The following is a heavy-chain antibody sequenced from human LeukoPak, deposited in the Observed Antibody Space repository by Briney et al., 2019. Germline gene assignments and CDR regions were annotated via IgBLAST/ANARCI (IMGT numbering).Heavy chain of an antibody. Sequence: ASVKVSCKVSGYTLTELSMHWVRQAPGKGLEWMGGFDPEDGETIYAQKFQGRVTMAEDTSTNTAYMELSSLRSEDTAVYYCATVPYYYGSGSYSNGEYYFDYWGQGTLVTVSS. D-gene: IGHD3-10*01. J-gene: IGHJ4*02. CDR3: ATVPYYYGSGSYSNGEYYFDY. V-gene: IGHV1-24*01. CDR1: GYTLTELS. CDR2: FDPEDGET.